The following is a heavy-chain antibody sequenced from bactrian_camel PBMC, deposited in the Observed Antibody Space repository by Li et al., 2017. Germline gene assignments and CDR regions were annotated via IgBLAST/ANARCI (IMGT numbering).Heavy chain of an antibody. V-gene: IGHV3-1*01. CDR3: ATALQSGGYGQYEYHV. CDR2: IDNAGGST. J-gene: IGHJ4*01. Sequence: VQLVESGGGTVQPGGSLRLSCSTSGFTFDDYGMGWVRQGPGKGLEWVSTIDNAGGSTYYADSVKGRFTISRDNAKNTLYLQLSSLKSEDTALYYCATALQSGGYGQYEYHVWGQGTQVTVS. D-gene: IGHD3*01. CDR1: GFTFDDYG.